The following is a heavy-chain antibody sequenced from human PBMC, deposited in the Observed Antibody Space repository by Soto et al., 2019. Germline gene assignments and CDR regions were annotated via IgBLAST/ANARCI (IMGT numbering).Heavy chain of an antibody. CDR1: GGSISSGGYH. CDR2: IYYSGST. V-gene: IGHV4-31*01. J-gene: IGHJ1*01. Sequence: QVQLQESGPGLVKPSQTLSLTCTVSGGSISSGGYHWSWIRQHPGKGLEWIGYIYYSGSTYYNPHLTSLVTISVDTSKNQFSLKLSSVTAADTAVYYCARGVQHWGQGTLVTVSS. CDR3: ARGVQH.